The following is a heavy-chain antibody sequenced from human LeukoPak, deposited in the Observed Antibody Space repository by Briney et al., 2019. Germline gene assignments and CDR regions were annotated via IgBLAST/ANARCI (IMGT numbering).Heavy chain of an antibody. CDR1: GYTFTSYY. J-gene: IGHJ6*03. V-gene: IGHV1-46*01. D-gene: IGHD3-10*01. CDR3: ARVGPDLWFGEMNYYYYYMDV. Sequence: GASVKVSCKASGYTFTSYYMHWVRQAPGQGLEWMGIINPSGGSTSYAQKFQGRVTMTRDMSTSTVYMELSSLRSEDTAVYYCARVGPDLWFGEMNYYYYYMDVWGKGTTVTISS. CDR2: INPSGGST.